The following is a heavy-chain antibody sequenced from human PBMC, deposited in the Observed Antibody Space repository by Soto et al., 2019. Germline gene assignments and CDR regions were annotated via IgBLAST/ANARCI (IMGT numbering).Heavy chain of an antibody. J-gene: IGHJ4*02. CDR3: ASSPYSSSWYYFDY. V-gene: IGHV4-31*03. D-gene: IGHD6-13*01. CDR2: IYYSGST. CDR1: GGSISSGGYY. Sequence: LSLTCTVSGGSISSGGYYWSWIRQHPGKGLEWIGYIYYSGSTYYNPSLKSRVTISVDTSKNQFSLKLSSVTAADTAVYYCASSPYSSSWYYFDYWGQGTLVTVSS.